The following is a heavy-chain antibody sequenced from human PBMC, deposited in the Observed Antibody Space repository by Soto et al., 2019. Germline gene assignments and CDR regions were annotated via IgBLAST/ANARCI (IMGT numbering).Heavy chain of an antibody. CDR1: GGSIRSGDYY. Sequence: PSETLSLTCTVSGGSIRSGDYYWSWIRQPPGKGLEWIGYIYYSGSTYYNPSLKSRVTISVDTSKNQFSLKLSSVTAADTAVYYCASTGPLGYYYYGMDVWGQGTTVTVSS. CDR2: IYYSGST. CDR3: ASTGPLGYYYYGMDV. D-gene: IGHD3-16*01. V-gene: IGHV4-30-4*01. J-gene: IGHJ6*02.